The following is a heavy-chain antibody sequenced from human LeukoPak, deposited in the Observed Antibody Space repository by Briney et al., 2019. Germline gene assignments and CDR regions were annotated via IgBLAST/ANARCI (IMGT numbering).Heavy chain of an antibody. CDR2: IRYDGSNK. Sequence: GGSLRLSCAASGFTFSSYGMHWVRQAPGKGLEWVAFIRYDGSNKYYADSVKGRFTISRDNSKNTLYLQMNSLRAEDTAVYYCAREATGSDDAFDVWGQGTMVIVSS. V-gene: IGHV3-30*02. D-gene: IGHD5-24*01. J-gene: IGHJ3*01. CDR3: AREATGSDDAFDV. CDR1: GFTFSSYG.